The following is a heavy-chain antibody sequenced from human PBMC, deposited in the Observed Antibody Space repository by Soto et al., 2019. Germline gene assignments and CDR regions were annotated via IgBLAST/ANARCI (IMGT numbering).Heavy chain of an antibody. CDR1: GFTFSNQW. Sequence: EVRMVASGGGVVQPGESLRLSCAASGFTFSNQWMSWVRQAPGKGLEWVANINQDGSAKSHVDSVEGRFTISRDNAKNSLYLQMNTLRVEDTAVYYCARGPFWGKGTLVTVSS. CDR2: INQDGSAK. V-gene: IGHV3-7*01. J-gene: IGHJ4*02. CDR3: ARGPF. D-gene: IGHD3-3*02.